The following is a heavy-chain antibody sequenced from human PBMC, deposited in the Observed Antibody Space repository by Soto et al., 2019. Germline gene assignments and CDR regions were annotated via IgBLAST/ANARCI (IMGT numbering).Heavy chain of an antibody. Sequence: ASVKSSCKASGYTFTSYGISWVRQAPGQGLEWMGWISAYNGNTNYAQKLQGRVTMTTDTSTSTAYMELRSLRSDDTAVYYCASEAHDYGDYDGLYYYYGMDVWGQGTTVTVSS. J-gene: IGHJ6*02. CDR3: ASEAHDYGDYDGLYYYYGMDV. V-gene: IGHV1-18*01. CDR2: ISAYNGNT. D-gene: IGHD4-17*01. CDR1: GYTFTSYG.